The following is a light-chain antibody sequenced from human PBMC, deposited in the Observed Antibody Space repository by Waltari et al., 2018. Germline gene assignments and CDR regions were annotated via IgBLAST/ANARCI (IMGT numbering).Light chain of an antibody. CDR3: QTGGHGTWV. J-gene: IGLJ3*02. CDR2: INSDGSH. Sequence: QLALTQSPSASASLGASVKLTCTLSSGYSSNVIAWQQQQPEGGPRYLMKINSDGSHTKGEGIPGRFSGARSGPEGCLTISSVQSEDEADYYCQTGGHGTWVFGGGTKLTVL. CDR1: SGYSSNV. V-gene: IGLV4-69*01.